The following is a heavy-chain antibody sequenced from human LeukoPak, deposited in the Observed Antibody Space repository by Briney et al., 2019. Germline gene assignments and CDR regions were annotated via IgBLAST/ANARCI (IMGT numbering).Heavy chain of an antibody. CDR3: ARRYYGVDY. CDR2: ISSSGSGK. D-gene: IGHD4-17*01. J-gene: IGHJ4*02. Sequence: GGSLRLSCAASGFSFSSYEMTWVRQAPGKGLEWVSFISSSGSGKNYADSVKGRFTISRDNAKNSLYLQMNSLRADDTAVYYCARRYYGVDYWGQGTQVTVSS. V-gene: IGHV3-48*03. CDR1: GFSFSSYE.